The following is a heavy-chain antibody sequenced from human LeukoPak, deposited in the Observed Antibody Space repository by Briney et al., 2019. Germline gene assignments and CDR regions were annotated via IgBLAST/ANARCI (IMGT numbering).Heavy chain of an antibody. D-gene: IGHD3-22*01. CDR3: ARAQGYYDSSGYRFDY. CDR2: IPYDGSNK. Sequence: PGGSLRLSCAASGFTFSSYAMHWVRQAPGKGLEWVAVIPYDGSNKYYADSVKGRFTISRDNSKNTLYLQMNSLRAEDTAVYYCARAQGYYDSSGYRFDYWGQGTLVTVSS. V-gene: IGHV3-30-3*01. CDR1: GFTFSSYA. J-gene: IGHJ4*02.